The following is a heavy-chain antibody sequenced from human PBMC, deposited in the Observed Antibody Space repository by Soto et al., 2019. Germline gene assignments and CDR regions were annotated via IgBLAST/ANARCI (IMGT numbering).Heavy chain of an antibody. V-gene: IGHV4-30-4*01. Sequence: SETLSLTCSVSGDSISTVDYFWAWIRQPPGQALEYIGYIYKSTTTYYNPSFESRVAISLDTSKSQFSLNVTSVTAADTAVYFCARGRYCLTGRCFPNWFDSLGQGTLVTV. J-gene: IGHJ5*01. CDR1: GDSISTVDYF. CDR3: ARGRYCLTGRCFPNWFDS. CDR2: IYKSTTT. D-gene: IGHD2-15*01.